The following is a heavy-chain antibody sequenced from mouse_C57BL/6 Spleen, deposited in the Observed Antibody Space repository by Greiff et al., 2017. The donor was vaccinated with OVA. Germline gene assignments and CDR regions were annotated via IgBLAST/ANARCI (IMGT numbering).Heavy chain of an antibody. CDR2: IWTGGGT. J-gene: IGHJ4*01. CDR1: GFSLTSYA. D-gene: IGHD2-3*01. V-gene: IGHV2-9-1*01. Sequence: VHLVESGPGLVAPSQSLSITCTVSGFSLTSYAISWVRQPPGKGLEWLGVIWTGGGTNYNSAPKSSLSISKDNSKSQVFLKMNSLQTDDTARYYCARNPIYDGYYVRDYYAMDYWGQGTSVTVSS. CDR3: ARNPIYDGYYVRDYYAMDY.